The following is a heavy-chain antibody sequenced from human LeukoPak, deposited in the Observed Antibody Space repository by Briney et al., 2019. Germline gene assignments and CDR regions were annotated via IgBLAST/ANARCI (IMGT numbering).Heavy chain of an antibody. J-gene: IGHJ3*02. V-gene: IGHV3-9*01. D-gene: IGHD6-13*01. CDR1: GFTFDDYA. CDR2: ISWNSGSI. CDR3: AKVRIAAAGRDAFDI. Sequence: HPGGSLRLSCAASGFTFDDYAMHWVRQAPGKGLEWVSGISWNSGSIGYADSVKGRFTISRDNAKNSLYLQMNSLRAEDTALYYCAKVRIAAAGRDAFDIWGQGTMVTVSS.